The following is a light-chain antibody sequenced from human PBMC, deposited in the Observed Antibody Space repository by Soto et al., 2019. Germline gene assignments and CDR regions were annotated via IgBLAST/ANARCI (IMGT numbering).Light chain of an antibody. V-gene: IGLV4-60*02. Sequence: QSVLTQSSSASASLGSSVKLTCTLSSGHSSYIIAWHHQQPGKAPRYLMKLEGSGSYNKGSGVPDRFSGSSSGADRYLTISHLQFEDEADYYCETWNSNTLVFGGGTKLTVL. J-gene: IGLJ3*02. CDR1: SGHSSYI. CDR2: LEGSGSY. CDR3: ETWNSNTLV.